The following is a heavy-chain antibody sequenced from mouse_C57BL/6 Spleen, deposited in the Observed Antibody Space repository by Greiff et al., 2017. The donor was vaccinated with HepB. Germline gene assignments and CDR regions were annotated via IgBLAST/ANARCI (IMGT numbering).Heavy chain of an antibody. D-gene: IGHD2-14*01. J-gene: IGHJ1*03. V-gene: IGHV3-6*01. CDR2: ISYDGSN. CDR3: ARDKIGGYLED. Sequence: EVKLVESGPGLVKPSQSLSLTCSVTGYSITSGYYWNWIRQFPGNKLEWMGYISYDGSNNSNPSLKNRISITRDTSKNQFFLKLNSVTTEDTATYYCARDKIGGYLEDWGTGTTVTVSS. CDR1: GYSITSGYY.